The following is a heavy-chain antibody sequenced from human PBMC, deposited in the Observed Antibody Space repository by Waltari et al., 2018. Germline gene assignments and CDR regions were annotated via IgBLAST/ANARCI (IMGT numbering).Heavy chain of an antibody. Sequence: EVQLVESGGGLVQPGGSPRLSCTASGFNVKYSWMSWVRQDPGKGLEWVGNIKHDGSEKYYVDSVKGRFTISRDNAKNSLYLQMNSLRAEDTAVYYCVKERAAAYYFDSWGQGTLVTVSS. V-gene: IGHV3-7*01. CDR1: GFNVKYSW. CDR2: IKHDGSEK. J-gene: IGHJ4*02. D-gene: IGHD6-25*01. CDR3: VKERAAAYYFDS.